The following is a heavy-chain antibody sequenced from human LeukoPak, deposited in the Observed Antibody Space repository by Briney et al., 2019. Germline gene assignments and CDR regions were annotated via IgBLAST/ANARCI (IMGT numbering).Heavy chain of an antibody. Sequence: GASVKVSCKASGYTFTGYYMHWVRQAPGQGLEWMGWVSGYNGITNYAQKFQGRVTMTTDTTSTAYMELRSLRSDDTAVYYCARDKSGYSGSYYDYWGQGTLVTVSS. J-gene: IGHJ4*02. D-gene: IGHD1-26*01. CDR1: GYTFTGYY. CDR3: ARDKSGYSGSYYDY. V-gene: IGHV1-18*04. CDR2: VSGYNGIT.